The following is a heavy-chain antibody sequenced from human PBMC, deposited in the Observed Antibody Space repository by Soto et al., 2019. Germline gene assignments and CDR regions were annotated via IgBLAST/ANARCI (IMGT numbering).Heavy chain of an antibody. CDR2: MSSTGSFM. V-gene: IGHV3-21*04. D-gene: IGHD2-8*02. CDR3: AKGGGITGVDYMEV. J-gene: IGHJ6*03. Sequence: EVQLVESGGGLVKPGESLRLACAASGFTFSHYSMNWVRQAPGKGLEWVSSMSSTGSFMYYADSVKGRFTISRDSAKESMYPPITNRRGDETAVSYCAKGGGITGVDYMEVWGKGTTVIVSS. CDR1: GFTFSHYS.